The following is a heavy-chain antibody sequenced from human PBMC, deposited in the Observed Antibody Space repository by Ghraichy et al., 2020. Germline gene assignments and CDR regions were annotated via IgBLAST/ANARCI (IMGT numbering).Heavy chain of an antibody. V-gene: IGHV3-48*02. CDR1: GFTFSSYS. Sequence: LSLTCAASGFTFSSYSMNWVRQAPGKGLEWVSYISSSGSTKYYADSVKGRFTISRDNAKNSLYLQMNSLRDEDTAVYYCARDPMFDYWGQGTLVTVSS. D-gene: IGHD3-10*02. J-gene: IGHJ4*02. CDR3: ARDPMFDY. CDR2: ISSSGSTK.